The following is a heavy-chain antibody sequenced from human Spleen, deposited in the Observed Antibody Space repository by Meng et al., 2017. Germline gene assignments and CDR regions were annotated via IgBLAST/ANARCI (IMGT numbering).Heavy chain of an antibody. CDR2: IYYSGST. D-gene: IGHD5-18*01. Sequence: SETLSLTCTVSGGSISSSSYYWGWIRQPPGKGQEWIGSIYYSGSTYYNPSIKSRVTISVDTSKNQFCLKLSAVTAADTAVYYWTATQQRTFDYWGQGTLVTVSS. CDR3: TATQQRTFDY. J-gene: IGHJ4*02. CDR1: GGSISSSSYY. V-gene: IGHV4-39*07.